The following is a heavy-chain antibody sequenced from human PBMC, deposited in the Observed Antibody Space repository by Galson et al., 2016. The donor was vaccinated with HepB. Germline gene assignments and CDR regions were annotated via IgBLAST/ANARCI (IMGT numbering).Heavy chain of an antibody. J-gene: IGHJ3*02. V-gene: IGHV4-4*02. Sequence: GGSISSSTWWSWVRQPPGKGLEWIGEIYHSGSTNYNPSLKSRVTISADKSKNQFSLKLTSVTAADTAVYYCASRPAGEAFDIWGQGTMVTVSS. CDR3: ASRPAGEAFDI. CDR1: GGSISSSTW. CDR2: IYHSGST. D-gene: IGHD3-16*01.